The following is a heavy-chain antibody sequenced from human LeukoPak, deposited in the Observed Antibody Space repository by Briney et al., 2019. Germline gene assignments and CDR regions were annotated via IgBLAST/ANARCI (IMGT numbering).Heavy chain of an antibody. J-gene: IGHJ4*02. CDR3: ASHLYNWNYSSDY. CDR1: GGSISSYY. CDR2: IYISGLT. V-gene: IGHV4-4*07. D-gene: IGHD1-7*01. Sequence: SETLSLTCTVSGGSISSYYWSWIRQPAGKGLEWIGRIYISGLTNHNASLKSRVTMSVDTSKNQIFLKLSSVIAADTAVYYCASHLYNWNYSSDYWGQGTLVTVSS.